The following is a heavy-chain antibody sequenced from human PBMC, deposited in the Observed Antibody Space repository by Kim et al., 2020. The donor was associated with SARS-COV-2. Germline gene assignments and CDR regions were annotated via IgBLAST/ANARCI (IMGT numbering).Heavy chain of an antibody. CDR1: GFSLNNPRMG. V-gene: IGHV2-26*01. CDR2: IFSNDEK. Sequence: SGPTLVNPTETLTLTCTVSGFSLNNPRMGMSWIRQPPGKALEWLAHIFSNDEKSYATSLKTRLTISKDTSKSQVVLTMTNMDPIDTGTYFCARIPMTLAALNYFDYWGPGTLVTVSS. D-gene: IGHD6-6*01. CDR3: ARIPMTLAALNYFDY. J-gene: IGHJ4*02.